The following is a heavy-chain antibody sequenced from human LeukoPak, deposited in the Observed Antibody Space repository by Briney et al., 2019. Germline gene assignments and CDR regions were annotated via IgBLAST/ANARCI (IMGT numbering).Heavy chain of an antibody. D-gene: IGHD6-6*01. Sequence: ASVKVSCKASGYTFTSYGISWVRQAPGQGLEWMGWISAYNGNTNYAQKLQGRVTMTTDTSTDTAYMELSSLRSEDTAVYYCATDPFYYIAARISHPWGQGTLVTVSS. CDR1: GYTFTSYG. V-gene: IGHV1-18*01. CDR2: ISAYNGNT. CDR3: ATDPFYYIAARISHP. J-gene: IGHJ5*02.